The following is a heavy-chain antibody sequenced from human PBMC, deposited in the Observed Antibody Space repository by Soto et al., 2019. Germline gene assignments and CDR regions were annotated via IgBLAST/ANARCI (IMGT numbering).Heavy chain of an antibody. CDR3: ARDNVAAAADDAYGMDV. J-gene: IGHJ6*02. CDR2: IYSGGST. V-gene: IGHV3-53*02. CDR1: GFTVSSNY. Sequence: EVQLVETGGGLIQPGGSLRLSCAASGFTVSSNYMSWVRQAPGKGLEWVSVIYSGGSTYYADSVKGRFTISRDNSKNTLYLQMNSLRAEDTAVYYCARDNVAAAADDAYGMDVWGQGTTVTVSS. D-gene: IGHD6-13*01.